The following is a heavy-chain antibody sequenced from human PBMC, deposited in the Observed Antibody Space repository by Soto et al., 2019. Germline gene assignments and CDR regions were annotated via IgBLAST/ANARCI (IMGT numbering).Heavy chain of an antibody. CDR1: GGSVSSTNW. D-gene: IGHD3-10*01. V-gene: IGHV4-4*02. CDR2: IYHSGSP. Sequence: SETLSLTCAVSGGSVSSTNWWTWVRQPPGKRLEWIGEIYHSGSPTYSPSLRGRATISVDKSNNQFSLRLRSMTAADTAVYYCARVRYSKIFDYWGQGILVTVSS. J-gene: IGHJ4*02. CDR3: ARVRYSKIFDY.